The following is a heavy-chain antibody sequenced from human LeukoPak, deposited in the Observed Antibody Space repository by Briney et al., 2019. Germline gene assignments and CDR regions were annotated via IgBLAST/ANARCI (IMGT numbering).Heavy chain of an antibody. J-gene: IGHJ4*01. D-gene: IGHD5/OR15-5a*01. CDR2: IYSGGGT. V-gene: IGHV3-66*01. CDR1: GFVVRSHY. Sequence: PGGSLRLSCAASGFVVRSHYMAWVRQAPGRGLEWVSVIYSGGGTDYADSVKGRLTVSRDNSKNTVYLQMNSLRVEDTAVYFCARDLYVWGLGTLVTVTS. CDR3: ARDLYV.